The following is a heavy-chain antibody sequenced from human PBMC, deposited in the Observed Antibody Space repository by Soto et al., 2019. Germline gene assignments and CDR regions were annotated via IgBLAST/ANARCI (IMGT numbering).Heavy chain of an antibody. J-gene: IGHJ5*02. V-gene: IGHV4-39*01. CDR2: IYHTGNA. D-gene: IGHD3-22*01. Sequence: PSETLSLTCSVSGDSISNSRFYWAWIRQPPGEGLEWIGSIYHTGNAYYNPSLKSRVTISVDTSKNQFSLKLTSVTAADAALCYCARDFFDSSGYTTNWFDPWGQGTLVTVSS. CDR1: GDSISNSRFY. CDR3: ARDFFDSSGYTTNWFDP.